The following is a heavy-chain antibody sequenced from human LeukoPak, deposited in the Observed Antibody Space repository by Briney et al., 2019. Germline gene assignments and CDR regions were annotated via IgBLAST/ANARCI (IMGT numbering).Heavy chain of an antibody. CDR3: ATLRGDNWFDP. CDR2: INHSGST. Sequence: SETLSLTCAVYGGSFSGYYWSWIRQPPGKGLEWIGEINHSGSTNYNPSLKSRVTISVDTSKNQFSLKLSSVTAADTAVYYCATLRGDNWFDPWGQGTLVTVSS. V-gene: IGHV4-34*01. J-gene: IGHJ5*02. CDR1: GGSFSGYY.